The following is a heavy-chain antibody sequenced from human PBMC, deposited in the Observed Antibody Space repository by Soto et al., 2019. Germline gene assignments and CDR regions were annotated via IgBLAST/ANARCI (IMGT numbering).Heavy chain of an antibody. J-gene: IGHJ6*02. CDR3: ARILAAAGEDYYYYGMDV. V-gene: IGHV2-70*01. Sequence: SVPTRVNPTQALTLTCTFCGCSLSTSGMCVSWIRQPPGKALEWLALIDWDDDKYYSTSLKTRLTISKDTSKNQVVLTMTNMDPVDTATYYCARILAAAGEDYYYYGMDVWGQGTTVTVSS. CDR2: IDWDDDK. D-gene: IGHD6-13*01. CDR1: GCSLSTSGMC.